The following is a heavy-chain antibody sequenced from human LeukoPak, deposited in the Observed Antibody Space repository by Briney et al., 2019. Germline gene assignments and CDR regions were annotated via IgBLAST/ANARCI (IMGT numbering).Heavy chain of an antibody. CDR3: ARGHGWDFDY. Sequence: SETLSLTCTVSGGSISSGDYYWSWIRQPPGKGLGWIGYIYYSGSTYYNPSLKSRVTISVDTSKNQFSLKLSSVTAADTAVYYCARGHGWDFDYWGQGTLVTVSS. CDR2: IYYSGST. D-gene: IGHD6-19*01. CDR1: GGSISSGDYY. V-gene: IGHV4-30-4*01. J-gene: IGHJ4*02.